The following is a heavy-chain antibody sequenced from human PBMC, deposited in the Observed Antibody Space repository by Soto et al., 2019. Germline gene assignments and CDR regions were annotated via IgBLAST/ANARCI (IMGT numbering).Heavy chain of an antibody. Sequence: PGGSLRLSCAASGFSVSDNYVTWVRQAPGKGLEWVSVIYAGGDTFYADSVKGRFTISRGTSENMVYLQMRSLTVEDTAVYHCARGLGFCSGGACYEYWGQGTVVTVSS. J-gene: IGHJ4*02. CDR3: ARGLGFCSGGACYEY. CDR1: GFSVSDNY. CDR2: IYAGGDT. D-gene: IGHD2-15*01. V-gene: IGHV3-53*01.